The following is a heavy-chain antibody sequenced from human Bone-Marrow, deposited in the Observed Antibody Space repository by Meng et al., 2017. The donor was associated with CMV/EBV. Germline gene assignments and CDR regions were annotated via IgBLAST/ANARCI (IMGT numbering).Heavy chain of an antibody. CDR3: VRIMVGATGGDY. Sequence: GESLKISCAASGFTFDDYAMHWVRQAPGKGLVWVSRINTDGNSLSHADSVKGRFTISRDNAKNTVYLQMNSLRDEDTAVYYCVRIMVGATGGDYWGLGARVTV. D-gene: IGHD1-26*01. V-gene: IGHV3-74*01. CDR1: GFTFDDYA. CDR2: INTDGNSL. J-gene: IGHJ4*02.